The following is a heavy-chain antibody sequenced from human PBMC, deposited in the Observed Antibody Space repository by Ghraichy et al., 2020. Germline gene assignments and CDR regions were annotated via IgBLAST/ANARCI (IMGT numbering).Heavy chain of an antibody. Sequence: GGSLRLSCAASGFTFSSYSMNWVRQAPGKGLEWVSSISSSSSYIYYADSVKGRFTISRDNAKNSLYLQMNSLRAEDTAVYYCASDRLGGYYTSGWGQGTLVTVSS. D-gene: IGHD3-3*01. J-gene: IGHJ4*02. CDR3: ASDRLGGYYTSG. V-gene: IGHV3-21*01. CDR1: GFTFSSYS. CDR2: ISSSSSYI.